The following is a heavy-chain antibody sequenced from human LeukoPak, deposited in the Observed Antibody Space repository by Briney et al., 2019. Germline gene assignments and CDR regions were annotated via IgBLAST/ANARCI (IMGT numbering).Heavy chain of an antibody. CDR3: ARGYFDTRHSSNPFDY. J-gene: IGHJ4*02. CDR1: GGSISSYY. CDR2: IYTSGST. D-gene: IGHD3-22*01. Sequence: PSETLSLTCTVSGGSISSYYWSWIRQPAGKGLEWIGRIYTSGSTNYNPSLKSRVTKSVDTSKNQFSLRLTSVTAADTAVYFCARGYFDTRHSSNPFDYWGQGALVTVSS. V-gene: IGHV4-4*07.